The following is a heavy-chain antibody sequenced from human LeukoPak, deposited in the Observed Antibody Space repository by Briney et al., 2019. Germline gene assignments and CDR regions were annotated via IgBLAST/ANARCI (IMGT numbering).Heavy chain of an antibody. V-gene: IGHV4-39*01. CDR3: ARQWSGYSSSWCLDY. J-gene: IGHJ4*02. CDR1: GGSISGSSYY. D-gene: IGHD6-13*01. Sequence: PSETLSLTCTVSGGSISGSSYYWGWIRQPPGKGLEWIGSIYYSGSTYYNPSLKSRVTISVDTSKNQFSLKLSSVTAADTAVYYCARQWSGYSSSWCLDYWGQGTLVTVSS. CDR2: IYYSGST.